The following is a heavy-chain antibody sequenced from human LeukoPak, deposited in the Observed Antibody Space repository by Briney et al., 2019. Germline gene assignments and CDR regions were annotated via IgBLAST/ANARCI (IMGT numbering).Heavy chain of an antibody. CDR1: GDSVSSNSAT. D-gene: IGHD1-26*01. CDR3: ARGQGGATDY. Sequence: PSQTLSLTCAISGDSVSSNSATWNRIRQSPSRGLEWLGRTYYRSKWHNNYAVSVKSRITINPDTSKNQFSLQLNSVTPEDTAVYYCARGQGGATDYWGQGTLVTVSS. J-gene: IGHJ4*02. CDR2: TYYRSKWHN. V-gene: IGHV6-1*01.